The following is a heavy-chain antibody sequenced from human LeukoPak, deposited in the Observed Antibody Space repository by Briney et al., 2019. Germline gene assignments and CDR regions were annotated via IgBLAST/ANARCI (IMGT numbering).Heavy chain of an antibody. CDR1: GFTLSSYA. V-gene: IGHV3-23*01. Sequence: GGSLRLSGATSGFTLSSYAMNWVRQAPGKGLEWVSGITGSSDKTFYADSVKGRFTISRDSSKNTMYLQMNSLRGEDSAVYYCAKDLSSSWQIDYWGQGTLVTVSS. CDR3: AKDLSSSWQIDY. D-gene: IGHD6-13*01. CDR2: ITGSSDKT. J-gene: IGHJ4*02.